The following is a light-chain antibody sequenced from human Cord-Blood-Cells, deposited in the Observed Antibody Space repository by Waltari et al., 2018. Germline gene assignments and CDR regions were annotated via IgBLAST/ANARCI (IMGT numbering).Light chain of an antibody. V-gene: IGKV3-11*01. J-gene: IGKJ4*01. CDR3: QQRSNWPLLT. Sequence: DIVLIQSLDALYVSRAGAATLTCRASQSVSSYLAWYQQKPGQAPRLLIYDASNRATGIPARFSGSGSGTDFTLTISSLEPEDFAVYYCQQRSNWPLLTFGGGTKVEIK. CDR2: DAS. CDR1: QSVSSY.